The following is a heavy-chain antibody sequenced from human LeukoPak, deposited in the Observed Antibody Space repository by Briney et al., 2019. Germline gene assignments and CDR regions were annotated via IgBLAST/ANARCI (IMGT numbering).Heavy chain of an antibody. Sequence: SETLSLTCAVDGGSFSGYYWSWIRQPPGKGLEWIGEINHSGSTNYNPSLKSRVTISVDTSKNQFSLKLSSVTAADTAVYYCARVNGSSDAFDTWGQGTMVTVSS. CDR1: GGSFSGYY. J-gene: IGHJ3*02. D-gene: IGHD2-15*01. V-gene: IGHV4-34*01. CDR2: INHSGST. CDR3: ARVNGSSDAFDT.